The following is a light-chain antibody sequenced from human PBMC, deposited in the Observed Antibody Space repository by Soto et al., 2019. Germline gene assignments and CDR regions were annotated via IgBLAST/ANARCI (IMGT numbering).Light chain of an antibody. J-gene: IGKJ5*01. CDR1: QSISSW. V-gene: IGKV1-5*01. CDR2: DAS. Sequence: DIQMTQSPSTLSASVGDRVTITCRASQSISSWLAWYQQKPGKAPKLLIYDASSLESGVPSRFSGSGSGTEFTLTISSLQSEDFAVYYCQQYNNWPPITFGQGTLLEIK. CDR3: QQYNNWPPIT.